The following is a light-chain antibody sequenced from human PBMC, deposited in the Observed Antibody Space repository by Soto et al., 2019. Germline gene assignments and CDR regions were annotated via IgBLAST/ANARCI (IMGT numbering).Light chain of an antibody. V-gene: IGLV2-14*02. CDR3: SSYTSGSSHYV. Sequence: QSALTQPASVSGSPGQSITISCTGTSSDVGSYNLVSWYQQHPGKAPKLMIYGVTNRPSGVSNRFSGSKSGNTASLTTSGLQAEDEADYHCSSYTSGSSHYVFGTGTKVTVL. CDR1: SSDVGSYNL. CDR2: GVT. J-gene: IGLJ1*01.